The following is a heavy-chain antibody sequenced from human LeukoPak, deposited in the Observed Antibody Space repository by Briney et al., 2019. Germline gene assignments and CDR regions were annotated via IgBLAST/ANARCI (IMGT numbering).Heavy chain of an antibody. D-gene: IGHD3-3*01. CDR3: AKGYNYYDFWSGPMSY. Sequence: GGSLRLSCAASGFTFSSYGMHWVRQAPGKGLEWVAFIRYDGSNKYYADSVKGRFTISRDNSKNTLYLQMNSLRAEDTAVYYCAKGYNYYDFWSGPMSYWGQGTLVTVSS. V-gene: IGHV3-30*02. J-gene: IGHJ4*02. CDR2: IRYDGSNK. CDR1: GFTFSSYG.